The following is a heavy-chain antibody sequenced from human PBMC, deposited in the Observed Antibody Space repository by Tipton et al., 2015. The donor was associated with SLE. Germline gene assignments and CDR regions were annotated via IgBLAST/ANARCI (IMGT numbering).Heavy chain of an antibody. Sequence: TLSLTCTVSGGSISSHYLSWIRQPPGKGLEWIGYSYYSGSTYYNPSLKSRVTISVDTSKNQFSLKLSSVTAADTAVYYCARDRSIAAAGLDPWGQGTLVTVSS. CDR1: GGSISSHY. CDR2: SYYSGST. D-gene: IGHD6-13*01. J-gene: IGHJ5*02. CDR3: ARDRSIAAAGLDP. V-gene: IGHV4-59*11.